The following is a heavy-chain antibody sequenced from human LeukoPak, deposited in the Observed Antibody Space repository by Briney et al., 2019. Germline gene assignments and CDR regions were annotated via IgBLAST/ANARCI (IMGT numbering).Heavy chain of an antibody. J-gene: IGHJ5*02. CDR1: GFTFSSYA. CDR2: ISGSGGST. D-gene: IGHD6-13*01. CDR3: AKDFEGEQQLAFDP. V-gene: IGHV3-23*01. Sequence: PGGSLRLSCTASGFTFSSYAMSWVRQAPGKGLEWVSAISGSGGSTYSADSVKGRFTISRDNSKNTLYLQMNSLRAEDTAVYYCAKDFEGEQQLAFDPWGQGTLVTVSS.